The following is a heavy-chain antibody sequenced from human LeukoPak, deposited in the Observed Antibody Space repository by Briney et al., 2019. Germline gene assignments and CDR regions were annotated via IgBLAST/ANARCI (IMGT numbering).Heavy chain of an antibody. Sequence: ETLSLTCTVSGGSISSYYWSWIRQPAGKGLEWMGIIYPGDSDTRYSPSFQGQVTISADKSISTAYLQWSSLKASDTAMYYCAKPRGYGYFDYWGQGTLVTVSS. J-gene: IGHJ4*02. D-gene: IGHD5-12*01. CDR1: GGSISSYY. CDR3: AKPRGYGYFDY. V-gene: IGHV5-51*01. CDR2: IYPGDSDT.